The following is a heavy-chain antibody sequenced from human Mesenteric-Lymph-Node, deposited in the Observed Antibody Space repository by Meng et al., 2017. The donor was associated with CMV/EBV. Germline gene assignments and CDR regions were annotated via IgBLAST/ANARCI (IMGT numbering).Heavy chain of an antibody. CDR3: ARVRYFDWLYDY. V-gene: IGHV1-8*01. CDR2: MNPNSGNT. CDR1: GYTFTSYG. D-gene: IGHD3-9*01. J-gene: IGHJ4*02. Sequence: CKASGYTFTSYGIDWVRQATGQGLEWMGWMNPNSGNTGYAQKFKGRVTMTRNTSISTAYMELSSLRSEDTAVYYCARVRYFDWLYDYWGQGTLVTVSS.